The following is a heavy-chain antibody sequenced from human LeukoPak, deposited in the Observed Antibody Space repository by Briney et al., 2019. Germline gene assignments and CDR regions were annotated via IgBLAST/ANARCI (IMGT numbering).Heavy chain of an antibody. D-gene: IGHD3-10*01. J-gene: IGHJ5*02. CDR2: INPNSGGT. V-gene: IGHV1-2*02. CDR3: ARARKVTMVRGVTRNLNWFDP. CDR1: GYTFTGYY. Sequence: ASVKVSCKASGYTFTGYYMHWVRQAPGQGLEWMGWINPNSGGTNYAQKFQGRVTMTRDTSISTAYMELSRLRSDDTAVYYCARARKVTMVRGVTRNLNWFDPWGQGTLVTVSS.